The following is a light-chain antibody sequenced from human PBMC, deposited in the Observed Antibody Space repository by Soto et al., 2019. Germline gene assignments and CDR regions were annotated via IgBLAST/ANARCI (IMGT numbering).Light chain of an antibody. CDR2: GVT. V-gene: IGLV2-14*01. J-gene: IGLJ2*01. CDR3: ATWDSSLTGEV. CDR1: SRDVGGYNY. Sequence: QSALTQPASVSGSPGQSITISCTGTSRDVGGYNYVSWYQQYPGKAPKLMIYGVTNRPSGVSNRFSGSKTGNTASLTISGLQAEDEAYYYCATWDSSLTGEVFGGGTKLTVL.